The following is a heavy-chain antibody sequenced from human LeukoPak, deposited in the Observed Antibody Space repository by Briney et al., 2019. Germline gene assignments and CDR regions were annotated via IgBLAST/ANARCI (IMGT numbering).Heavy chain of an antibody. CDR3: ARVAKERVGGVYYFDY. Sequence: QSGGALRLSCAASGFTFSDYDMHWGRQATGKGLEWVSSIGAAGDTYYTGAVKSRFTISREKAKNSLYLQMNSLRAGDTAVYYCARVAKERVGGVYYFDYWGQGTLVTVSS. J-gene: IGHJ4*02. CDR2: IGAAGDT. V-gene: IGHV3-13*01. D-gene: IGHD1-1*01. CDR1: GFTFSDYD.